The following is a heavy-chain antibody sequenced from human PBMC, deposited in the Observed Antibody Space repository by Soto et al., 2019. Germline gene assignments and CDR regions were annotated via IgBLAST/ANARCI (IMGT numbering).Heavy chain of an antibody. Sequence: PSETLSLTCAVYGGSFSGYYWSWIRQPPGKGLEWIGEINHSGSTNYNPSLKSRVTISVDTSKNQFSLKLSSVTAADTAVYYCARGREYYDFWSGYSSGYYGMDVWGQGTTVTV. CDR1: GGSFSGYY. CDR3: ARGREYYDFWSGYSSGYYGMDV. J-gene: IGHJ6*02. D-gene: IGHD3-3*01. CDR2: INHSGST. V-gene: IGHV4-34*01.